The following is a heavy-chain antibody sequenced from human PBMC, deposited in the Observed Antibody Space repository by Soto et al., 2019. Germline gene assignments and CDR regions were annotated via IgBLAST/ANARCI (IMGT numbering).Heavy chain of an antibody. J-gene: IGHJ4*02. D-gene: IGHD2-15*01. CDR1: GFSISSGYH. CDR2: IYHRGTT. CDR3: ARESCSSGGCYSFDY. Sequence: ETLSLTCTVSGFSISSGYHWAWIRQSPGKGLEWIGSIYHRGTTYYNPSLRSRVIMLVDTSKNQFSLKLTSVTAADPAMYFCARESCSSGGCYSFDYWGLGTLVT. V-gene: IGHV4-38-2*02.